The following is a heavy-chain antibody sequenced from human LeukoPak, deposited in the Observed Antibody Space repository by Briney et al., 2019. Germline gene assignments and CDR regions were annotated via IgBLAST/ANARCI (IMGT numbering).Heavy chain of an antibody. CDR1: GYTFTSYG. V-gene: IGHV1-18*01. D-gene: IGHD6-13*01. CDR2: ISAYNGNT. Sequence: GASVTVSCKASGYTFTSYGNSWVRQAPGQGLEWMGWISAYNGNTNYAQKLQGRVTMTTDTSTSTAYMELRSLRSEDTAVYYCARGPPVAGAAAGYYFDYWGQGTLVTVSS. J-gene: IGHJ4*02. CDR3: ARGPPVAGAAAGYYFDY.